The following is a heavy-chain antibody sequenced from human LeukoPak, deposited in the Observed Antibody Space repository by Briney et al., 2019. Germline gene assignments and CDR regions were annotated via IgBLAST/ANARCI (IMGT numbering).Heavy chain of an antibody. D-gene: IGHD3-16*01. CDR1: GGSISSYY. J-gene: IGHJ4*02. CDR2: IYTSGST. V-gene: IGHV4-4*08. CDR3: AKVFQIGDRHYFDY. Sequence: SETLSLTCTVSGGSISSYYWSWIRQPPGKGLEWIGRIYTSGSTNYNPSLKSRVTISVDTSKNQFSLKLSSVTAADTAVYYCAKVFQIGDRHYFDYWGQGTRVTVSS.